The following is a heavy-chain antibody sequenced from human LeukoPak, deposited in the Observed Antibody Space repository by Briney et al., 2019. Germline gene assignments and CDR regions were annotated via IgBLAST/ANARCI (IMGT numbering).Heavy chain of an antibody. D-gene: IGHD3-22*01. Sequence: PETLSLTCTVSGGSISSYYWSWIRQPPGKGLEWIGYIYYSGSTNYNPSLKSRVTIPVDTSKNQFSLKLSSVTAADTAVYYCARDRYYYDSSGLPFDIWGQGTMVTVSS. CDR1: GGSISSYY. V-gene: IGHV4-59*01. J-gene: IGHJ3*02. CDR2: IYYSGST. CDR3: ARDRYYYDSSGLPFDI.